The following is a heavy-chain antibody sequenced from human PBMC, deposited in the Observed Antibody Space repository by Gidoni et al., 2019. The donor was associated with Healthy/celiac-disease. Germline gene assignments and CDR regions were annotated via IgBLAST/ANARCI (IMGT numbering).Heavy chain of an antibody. CDR1: GFTFSSYG. CDR2: ISYDGSNK. CDR3: AKGGGIHYYGSGSYYDPIPTYFDY. J-gene: IGHJ4*02. D-gene: IGHD3-10*01. V-gene: IGHV3-30*18. Sequence: AASGFTFSSYGIHWVRQAPGKGLEWVAVISYDGSNKYYADSVKGRFTISRDNSKNTLYLQMNSLRAEDTAVYYCAKGGGIHYYGSGSYYDPIPTYFDYWGQGTLVTVSS.